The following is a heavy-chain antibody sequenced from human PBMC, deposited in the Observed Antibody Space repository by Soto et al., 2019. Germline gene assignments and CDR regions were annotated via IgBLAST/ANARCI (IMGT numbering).Heavy chain of an antibody. J-gene: IGHJ5*02. Sequence: GGSLRLSCAASGFTLSNYVMTWVRQAPGTGLEWVSSISGSGATTYYPDSVKGRFTISRDNSKNTLFLQMNFLRADDTAVYYCEKDAEHTTSPAWLDPCGLGPLVTVSS. CDR2: ISGSGATT. D-gene: IGHD1-1*01. CDR1: GFTLSNYV. CDR3: EKDAEHTTSPAWLDP. V-gene: IGHV3-23*01.